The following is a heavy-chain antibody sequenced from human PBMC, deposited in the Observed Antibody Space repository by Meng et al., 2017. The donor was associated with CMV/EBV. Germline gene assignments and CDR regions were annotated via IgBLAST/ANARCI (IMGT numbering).Heavy chain of an antibody. Sequence: SISSSSSYWGWIRQPLGKGLEWIGSIYYSGRTYYNPSLKSRVTISVDTSKNQFSLKLSSVTAADTAVYYCARDTWWEPVTMKPRVDYWGQGTLVTVSS. CDR3: ARDTWWEPVTMKPRVDY. CDR2: IYYSGRT. CDR1: SISSSSSY. J-gene: IGHJ4*02. V-gene: IGHV4-39*07. D-gene: IGHD3-22*01.